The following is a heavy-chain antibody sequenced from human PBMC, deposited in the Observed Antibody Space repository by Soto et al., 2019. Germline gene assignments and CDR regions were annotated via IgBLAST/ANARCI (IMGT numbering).Heavy chain of an antibody. D-gene: IGHD2-21*01. V-gene: IGHV3-33*01. Sequence: VQLLQSGGGLVQPGGSLRLSCAASGFTFSNYGMHWVRQAPGKGLEWVAVIWYDGNNKYYADSVKGRFTISRDNSNNTLYVQMTSLRAEDTAVYYCARGLHSLFDYWGQGTLVTVSS. CDR1: GFTFSNYG. CDR2: IWYDGNNK. J-gene: IGHJ4*02. CDR3: ARGLHSLFDY.